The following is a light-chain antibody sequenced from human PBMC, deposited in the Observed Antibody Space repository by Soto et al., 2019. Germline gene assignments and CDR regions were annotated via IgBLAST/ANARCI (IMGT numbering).Light chain of an antibody. J-gene: IGLJ2*01. CDR2: EVT. CDR1: SSDIGGYNY. CDR3: ISYAGSSSL. V-gene: IGLV2-8*01. Sequence: QSALTQPPSASGSPGQSVTISCTGTSSDIGGYNYVSWYQQHPGKAPRLMIYEVTKRPSGVPDRFSGSKSGNTASLTVSGLQAEDEADYYCISYAGSSSLFGGGTQLTVL.